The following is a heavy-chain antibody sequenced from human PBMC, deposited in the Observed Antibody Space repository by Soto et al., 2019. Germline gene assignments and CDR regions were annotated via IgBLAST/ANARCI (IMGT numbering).Heavy chain of an antibody. V-gene: IGHV3-74*01. CDR3: ARGLRGYYGKDV. J-gene: IGHJ6*02. CDR2: IKGDASSI. D-gene: IGHD4-17*01. Sequence: EVQLVESGGGLVQPGGSLRLSCAASGFTFSDYWMHWVRQAPGKGLVWVSRIKGDASSIAYADSVRGRFTISRDNAKNTLYLQTNSLRAEDTAVYYCARGLRGYYGKDVWGLGTTVTVSS. CDR1: GFTFSDYW.